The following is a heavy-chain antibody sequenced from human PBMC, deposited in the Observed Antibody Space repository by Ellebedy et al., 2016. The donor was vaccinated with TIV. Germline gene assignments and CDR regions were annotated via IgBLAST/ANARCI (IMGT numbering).Heavy chain of an antibody. CDR3: ARGGHSFGFVH. V-gene: IGHV3-48*03. CDR2: MAPSGSPI. J-gene: IGHJ4*02. Sequence: PGGSLRLSCAVSGFILTNYEMNWVRQTPGKGLEWLSHMAPSGSPIDYADSLEGRFTMSRHIDKNSVYLQMDSLRVEDTAIYYCARGGHSFGFVHWGQGARVTVSS. CDR1: GFILTNYE. D-gene: IGHD5-18*01.